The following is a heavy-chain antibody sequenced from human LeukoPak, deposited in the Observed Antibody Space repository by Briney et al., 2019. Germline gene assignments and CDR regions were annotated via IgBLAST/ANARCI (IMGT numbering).Heavy chain of an antibody. D-gene: IGHD6-6*01. J-gene: IGHJ4*02. Sequence: GGSLRLSCAASGFIFSSYAMNWVRPAPGKGLEWGSVISDSGGSTFYADSVKGRFTISRDNSKRTLYLQMNSLRAEDTAVYYCAKARPPRTLYYFDYWGQGILVTVSS. CDR3: AKARPPRTLYYFDY. CDR2: ISDSGGST. CDR1: GFIFSSYA. V-gene: IGHV3-23*01.